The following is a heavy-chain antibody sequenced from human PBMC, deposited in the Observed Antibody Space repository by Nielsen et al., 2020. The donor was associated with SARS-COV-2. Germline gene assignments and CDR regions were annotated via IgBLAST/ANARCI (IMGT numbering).Heavy chain of an antibody. CDR1: GFTFSSYA. D-gene: IGHD3-22*01. V-gene: IGHV3-23*01. CDR2: ISGSGGST. J-gene: IGHJ4*02. CDR3: AKDWRYYDSSGYKRVGY. Sequence: GESLKISCAASGFTFSSYAMSWVRQAPGKGLEWVSAISGSGGSTYYADSVKGRFTISRDNSKNTLYLQMNSLRAEDTAVYYCAKDWRYYDSSGYKRVGYWGQGTLVTVSS.